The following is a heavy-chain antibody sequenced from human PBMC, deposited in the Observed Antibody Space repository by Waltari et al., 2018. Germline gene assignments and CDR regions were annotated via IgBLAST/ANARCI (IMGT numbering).Heavy chain of an antibody. CDR3: AKDRIVVVVAATRPYGMDV. CDR2: ISGSGGST. CDR1: GFTFSSYA. Sequence: EVQLLESGGGLVQPGGSLRLSCAASGFTFSSYAMSWVRQAPGQGLEWVSAISGSGGSTYYADAVKCRFSISRDNSKNTLYLQMNSLRAEDTAVYYCAKDRIVVVVAATRPYGMDVWGQGTTVTVSS. J-gene: IGHJ6*02. V-gene: IGHV3-23*01. D-gene: IGHD2-15*01.